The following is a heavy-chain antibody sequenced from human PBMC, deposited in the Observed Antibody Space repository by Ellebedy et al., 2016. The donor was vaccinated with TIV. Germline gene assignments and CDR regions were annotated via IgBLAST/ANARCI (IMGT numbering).Heavy chain of an antibody. D-gene: IGHD5-12*01. V-gene: IGHV3-7*01. CDR2: INERGSGK. CDR1: GFSLSPYW. J-gene: IGHJ4*02. CDR3: ATLSGGPTN. Sequence: PGGSLRLSCAASGFSLSPYWMTWVRQAPGMGLEWVADINERGSGKYYVDSVKGRFTISRDNTRNSVSLQMNSLRAEDTAVYYCATLSGGPTNWGQGTLVTVSS.